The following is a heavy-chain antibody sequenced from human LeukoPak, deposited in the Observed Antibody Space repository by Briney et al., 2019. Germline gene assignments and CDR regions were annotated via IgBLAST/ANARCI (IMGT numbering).Heavy chain of an antibody. CDR1: GFTFSSYG. D-gene: IGHD6-19*01. CDR2: ISGSGGST. CDR3: ARVGSNEVAVAGAEHYYYYYMDV. J-gene: IGHJ6*03. V-gene: IGHV3-23*01. Sequence: GGSLSLSCAASGFTFSSYGMSWVRPAPGKGLEWVAAISGSGGSTYYADSVKGRFTISRDNSKNTLYLQMNSLRAEDTAVYYCARVGSNEVAVAGAEHYYYYYMDVWGKGTTVTISS.